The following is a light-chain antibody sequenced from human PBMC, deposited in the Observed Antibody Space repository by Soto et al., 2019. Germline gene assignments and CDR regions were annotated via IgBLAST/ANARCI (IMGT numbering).Light chain of an antibody. CDR3: SSYTSSTTPVI. V-gene: IGLV2-14*01. Sequence: QSTLTQPASVSGSPGQSITISCTGSGSDVGAYNYVSWYQQHPDKAPKLMIFEVSNRPSGVSNRFSGSKSGNTASLTISRLQAEDEADYYCSSYTSSTTPVIFGGGTKVTVL. CDR2: EVS. CDR1: GSDVGAYNY. J-gene: IGLJ2*01.